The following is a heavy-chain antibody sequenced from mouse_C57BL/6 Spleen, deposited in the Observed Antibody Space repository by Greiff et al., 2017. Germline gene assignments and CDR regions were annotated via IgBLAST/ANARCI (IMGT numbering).Heavy chain of an antibody. CDR2: IYPGDGDT. V-gene: IGHV1-82*01. D-gene: IGHD1-1*01. CDR3: ARGDYYGSSYNY. J-gene: IGHJ2*01. CDR1: GYSFSSAW. Sequence: VHLVESGPELVKPGASVKISCKASGYSFSSAWMNWVKQRPGKGLEWIGRIYPGDGDTNYYGKFKGKATLTADKSSTTAYMQLSSLTAEDSAVYFCARGDYYGSSYNYWGQGTTLTVSS.